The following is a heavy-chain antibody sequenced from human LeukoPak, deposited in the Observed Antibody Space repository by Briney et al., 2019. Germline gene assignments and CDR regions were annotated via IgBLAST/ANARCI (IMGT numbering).Heavy chain of an antibody. Sequence: GGCLRLSCAASGFTVSSNYVSWVRQAPGKGLEWVSVIYSGGSTYYADSVKGRFTISRDNSKNTLYLQMNSLRAEDTAVYYCARQRYYYDSSGLTSNFDYWGQGTLVTVSS. D-gene: IGHD3-22*01. CDR3: ARQRYYYDSSGLTSNFDY. V-gene: IGHV3-53*01. CDR1: GFTVSSNY. J-gene: IGHJ4*02. CDR2: IYSGGST.